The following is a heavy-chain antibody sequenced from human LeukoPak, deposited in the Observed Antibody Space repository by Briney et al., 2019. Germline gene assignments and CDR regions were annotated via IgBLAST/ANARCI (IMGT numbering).Heavy chain of an antibody. Sequence: GASVKVSCKASGCTFTSYGISWVRQAPGQGLEWMGWISAYNGNTNYAQKLQGRVTMTTDTSTSTAYMELRSLTSDDTAVYYCARAGKGDILTGYYFFDYWGQGTLVTVSS. D-gene: IGHD3-9*01. CDR1: GCTFTSYG. CDR3: ARAGKGDILTGYYFFDY. V-gene: IGHV1-18*01. J-gene: IGHJ4*02. CDR2: ISAYNGNT.